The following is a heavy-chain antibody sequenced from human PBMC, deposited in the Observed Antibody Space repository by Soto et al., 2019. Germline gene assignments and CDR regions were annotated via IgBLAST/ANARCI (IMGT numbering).Heavy chain of an antibody. V-gene: IGHV5-51*01. CDR3: ARQDCSSTSCSTHYYYGMDV. CDR2: IYPGDSDT. CDR1: GYSFTSYW. J-gene: IGHJ6*02. Sequence: PGESLKISCKGSGYSFTSYWIGWVRQMPGKGLEWMGIIYPGDSDTRYSPSFQGRVTISADKSISTAYLQWSSLKASDTAMYYCARQDCSSTSCSTHYYYGMDVWGQGTTVTVSS. D-gene: IGHD2-2*01.